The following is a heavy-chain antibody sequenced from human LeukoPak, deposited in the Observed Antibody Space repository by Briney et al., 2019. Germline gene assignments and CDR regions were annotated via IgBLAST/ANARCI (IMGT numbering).Heavy chain of an antibody. CDR2: IYYSGST. J-gene: IGHJ6*03. Sequence: SETPSLTCTVSGGSISSSSYYWGWIRQPPGKGLEWIGSIYYSGSTYYNPSLKSRVTISVDTSKNQFSLKLSSVTAADTAVYYCASRSNYGYYYYYYMDVWGKGTTVTVSS. CDR3: ASRSNYGYYYYYYMDV. D-gene: IGHD4-11*01. CDR1: GGSISSSSYY. V-gene: IGHV4-39*07.